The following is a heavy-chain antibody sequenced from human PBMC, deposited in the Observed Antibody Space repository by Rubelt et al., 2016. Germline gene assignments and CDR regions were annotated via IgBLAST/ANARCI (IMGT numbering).Heavy chain of an antibody. CDR2: IHYSGST. CDR3: ARRGVSGYVDS. CDR1: GGSISSYY. V-gene: IGHV4-59*08. D-gene: IGHD3-10*01. J-gene: IGHJ4*02. Sequence: QVQLQESGPGLVKASETLSLTCTVSGGSISSYYWSWIRQPPGKGPEWIGYIHYSGSTNYNPSLKRRVTILVDTSKNQFSLKLGSVTAADTAVYYCARRGVSGYVDSWGQGTLVTVSS.